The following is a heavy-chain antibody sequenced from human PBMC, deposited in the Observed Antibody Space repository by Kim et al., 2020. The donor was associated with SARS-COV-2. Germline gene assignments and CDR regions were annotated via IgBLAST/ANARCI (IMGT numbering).Heavy chain of an antibody. CDR3: AKDQISGSYPRGLDY. CDR2: ISYDGSNK. J-gene: IGHJ4*02. Sequence: GGSLRLSCAASGFTFSSYGMHWVRQAPGKGLEWVAVISYDGSNKYYADSVKGRFTISRDNSKNTLYLQMNSLRAEDTAVYYCAKDQISGSYPRGLDYWGQGTLVTVSS. V-gene: IGHV3-30*18. CDR1: GFTFSSYG. D-gene: IGHD1-26*01.